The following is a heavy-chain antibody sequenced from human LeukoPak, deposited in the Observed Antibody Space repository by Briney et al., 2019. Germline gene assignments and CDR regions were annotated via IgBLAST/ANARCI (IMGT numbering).Heavy chain of an antibody. CDR3: ARARYDSSGYRFDY. V-gene: IGHV4-38-2*02. D-gene: IGHD3-22*01. Sequence: SETLSLTCIVSNYSISSAYYWGWIRQPPGKGLEWIGSIYHSGSTTYSPSLKSRVTMSIDTSKNQFSLNLSSVTAADTAVYYCARARYDSSGYRFDYWGQGTLVTVSS. CDR2: IYHSGST. J-gene: IGHJ4*02. CDR1: NYSISSAYY.